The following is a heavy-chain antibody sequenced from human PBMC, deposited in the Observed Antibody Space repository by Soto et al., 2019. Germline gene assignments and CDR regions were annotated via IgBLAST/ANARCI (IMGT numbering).Heavy chain of an antibody. J-gene: IGHJ3*02. Sequence: ASVKVSCKASGYTFTSYGISWVRQAPGQGLEWMGWISAYNGNTNYAQKLQGRVTMTTDTSTSTAYMELRSLRSDDTAVYYWARIHDSGDYGSAFDIWGQGTMVTVSS. CDR2: ISAYNGNT. CDR3: ARIHDSGDYGSAFDI. CDR1: GYTFTSYG. V-gene: IGHV1-18*01. D-gene: IGHD4-17*01.